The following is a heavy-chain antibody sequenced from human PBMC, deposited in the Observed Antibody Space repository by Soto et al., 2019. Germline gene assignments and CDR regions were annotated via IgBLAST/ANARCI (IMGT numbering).Heavy chain of an antibody. CDR2: LSISGDST. V-gene: IGHV3-23*01. CDR3: AKPTRVGASVDAFHI. J-gene: IGHJ3*02. CDR1: GFTFSSYA. D-gene: IGHD1-26*01. Sequence: EVQLLESGGGLVQPGGSLRLSCAASGFTFSSYAMSWVRQAPGKGLEWVSALSISGDSTYYADSLKGRFIISRDNSKNTLYLKMNSLRAEGTAVYYCAKPTRVGASVDAFHIRGQGTMVNVSS.